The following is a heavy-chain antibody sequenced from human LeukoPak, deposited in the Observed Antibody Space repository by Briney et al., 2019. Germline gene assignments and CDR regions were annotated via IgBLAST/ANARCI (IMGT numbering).Heavy chain of an antibody. CDR2: IYYSGST. CDR3: ARDDYGDFHFDY. D-gene: IGHD4-17*01. V-gene: IGHV4-59*01. Sequence: SETLSLTCTVSGGSISIYYWSWIRQPPGKGLEWIGYIYYSGSTNYNPSLKSRVTISVDTSKNQFSLKLSSVTAADTAVYYCARDDYGDFHFDYWGQGTLVTVSS. J-gene: IGHJ4*02. CDR1: GGSISIYY.